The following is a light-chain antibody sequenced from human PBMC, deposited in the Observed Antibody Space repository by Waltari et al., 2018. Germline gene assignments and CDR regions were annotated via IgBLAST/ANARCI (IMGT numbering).Light chain of an antibody. CDR1: QAISTF. J-gene: IGKJ4*01. V-gene: IGKV1-16*02. CDR2: SAS. CDR3: QQYSTFPPT. Sequence: DIQMTQSPSSLSTSVGDSVILTCRASQAISTFLAWFQLKPGKAPKSLIYSASTLQTGVSSNFSGSGSGTDFTLTISSLQPGDCATYYCQQYSTFPPTFGGGTRVEI.